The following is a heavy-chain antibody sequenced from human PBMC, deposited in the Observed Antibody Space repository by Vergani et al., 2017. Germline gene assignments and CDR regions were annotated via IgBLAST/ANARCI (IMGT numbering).Heavy chain of an antibody. D-gene: IGHD2-2*01. J-gene: IGHJ3*02. V-gene: IGHV4-30-4*07. CDR2: IYYSGST. CDR1: GGSISSGGYS. CDR3: ARDIGYCSSTSCLDAFDI. Sequence: QLQLQESGSGLVKPSQTLSLTCAVSGGSISSGGYSWSWIRQPPGKGLEWIGYIYYSGSTNYNPSLKSRVTISVDTSKNQFSLKLSSVTAADTAVYYCARDIGYCSSTSCLDAFDIWGQGTMVTVSS.